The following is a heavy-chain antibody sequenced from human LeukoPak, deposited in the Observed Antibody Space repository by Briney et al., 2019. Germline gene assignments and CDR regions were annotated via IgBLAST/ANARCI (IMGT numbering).Heavy chain of an antibody. J-gene: IGHJ3*02. CDR1: GFTFTDYG. D-gene: IGHD3-10*01. CDR2: ISNSAI. CDR3: AIIGCYRGVCHFDI. V-gene: IGHV3-48*01. Sequence: GGSLRLSCATSGFTFTDYGINWVRQAPGKGLEWVSYISNSAILYAGSVKGRFTISRDNARNSLYLQMNSLRAEDTAVYYCAIIGCYRGVCHFDIWGQGTMVTVSS.